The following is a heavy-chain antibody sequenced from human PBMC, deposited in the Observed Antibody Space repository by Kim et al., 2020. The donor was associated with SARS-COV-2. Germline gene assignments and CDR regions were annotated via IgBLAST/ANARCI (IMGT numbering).Heavy chain of an antibody. J-gene: IGHJ4*02. CDR3: ARDYYDSSVYFDY. CDR2: IYYSGST. Sequence: SETLSLTCTVSGGSISSGGYYWSWIRQHPGKGLEWIGYIYYSGSTYYNPSLKSRVTISVDTSKNQFSLKLSSVTAADTAVYYCARDYYDSSVYFDYWGQGTLVTVSS. D-gene: IGHD3-22*01. CDR1: GGSISSGGYY. V-gene: IGHV4-31*03.